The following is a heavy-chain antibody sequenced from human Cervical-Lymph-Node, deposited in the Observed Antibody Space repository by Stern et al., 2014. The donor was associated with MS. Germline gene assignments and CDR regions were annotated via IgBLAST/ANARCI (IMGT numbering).Heavy chain of an antibody. J-gene: IGHJ4*02. CDR1: GYTFTSYG. CDR3: ARDRSGYDPFDY. D-gene: IGHD5-12*01. Sequence: VQLVESGAEVKKPGASVKDSCKASGYTFTSYGISRVRQAPGQGLEWMGWLSAYNGNTNYAQKLQGRVTMTTDTSTSTAYMELRSLRSDDTAVYYCARDRSGYDPFDYWGQGTLVTVSS. CDR2: LSAYNGNT. V-gene: IGHV1-18*04.